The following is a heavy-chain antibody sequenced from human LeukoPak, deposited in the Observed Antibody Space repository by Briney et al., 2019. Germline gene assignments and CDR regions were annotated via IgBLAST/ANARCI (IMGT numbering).Heavy chain of an antibody. CDR3: ARPYGYYDSSGYYSSGFDP. V-gene: IGHV3-30*02. J-gene: IGHJ5*02. CDR2: IRYDGANK. CDR1: GFTFSNYG. Sequence: PGGSLRLSCAASGFTFSNYGMHWARRGPGKGLEWVSFIRYDGANKYYADSVKGRFTISRDNSKNMLYLQMNSLRAEDTAVYYCARPYGYYDSSGYYSSGFDPWGQGTLVTVSS. D-gene: IGHD3-22*01.